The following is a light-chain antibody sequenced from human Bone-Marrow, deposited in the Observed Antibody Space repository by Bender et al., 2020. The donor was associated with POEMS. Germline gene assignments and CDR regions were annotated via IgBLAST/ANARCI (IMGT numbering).Light chain of an antibody. Sequence: QSVLTQPPSASGTPGQRVTISCSGSSSHIGTNPVNWYQQLPGTAPKLLIYINNQRPSGVPDRFSGSKSGTSASLAISGLQSEDEADYYCAAWEDSLNGWVFGGGTKLTVL. V-gene: IGLV1-44*01. CDR3: AAWEDSLNGWV. CDR1: SSHIGTNP. CDR2: INN. J-gene: IGLJ3*02.